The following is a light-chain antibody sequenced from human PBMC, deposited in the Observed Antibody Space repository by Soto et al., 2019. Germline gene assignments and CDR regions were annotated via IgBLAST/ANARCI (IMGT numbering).Light chain of an antibody. Sequence: QSALTQPASVSGSPGQSITISCTGTSSGVGGYNYVSWYQQHPGKAPKLMIYEVSNRPSGVSNRFSGSKSGNTASLTISGLQAEDEADYYCQSYDNSLSVYVFGTGTKVTVL. CDR1: SSGVGGYNY. CDR3: QSYDNSLSVYV. CDR2: EVS. V-gene: IGLV2-14*01. J-gene: IGLJ1*01.